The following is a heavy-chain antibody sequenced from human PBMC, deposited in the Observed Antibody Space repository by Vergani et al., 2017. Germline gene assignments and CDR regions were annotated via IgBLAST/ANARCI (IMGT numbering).Heavy chain of an antibody. J-gene: IGHJ4*02. V-gene: IGHV1-46*01. CDR1: GYSFTSYW. CDR2: INPSGGST. CDR3: ARVWLGSFDY. D-gene: IGHD6-19*01. Sequence: VQLVQSGAEVKKPGESLRISCKGSGYSFTSYWISWVRQMPGKGLEWMGIINPSGGSTSYAQKFQGRVTMTRDTSTSTVYMELSSLGSEETAVYYCARVWLGSFDYWGQGTLVTVSS.